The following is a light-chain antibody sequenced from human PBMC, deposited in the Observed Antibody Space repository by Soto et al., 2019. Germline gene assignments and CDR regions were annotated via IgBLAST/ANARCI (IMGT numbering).Light chain of an antibody. CDR3: RSFTSTTTYV. J-gene: IGLJ1*01. V-gene: IGLV2-14*02. CDR1: SSDVGSHDL. CDR2: DVS. Sequence: QSVLTQPASVSGSPGQSIAISCTGTSSDVGSHDLVSWYQQQSGKVHKLILYDVSSRPSGVSNRFSGSKSGNTASLTISGLQAEDEADYFFRSFTSTTTYVFVPGTKLTVL.